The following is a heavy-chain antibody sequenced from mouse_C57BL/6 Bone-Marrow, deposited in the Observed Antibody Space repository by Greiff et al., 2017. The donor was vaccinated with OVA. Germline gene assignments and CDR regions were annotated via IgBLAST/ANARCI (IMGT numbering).Heavy chain of an antibody. CDR3: ARRGYGPAWFAY. V-gene: IGHV5-6*02. J-gene: IGHJ3*01. D-gene: IGHD1-2*01. Sequence: EVKLMESGGDLVKPGGSLKLSCAASGFTFSSYGMSWVRQTPDKRLEWVATISSGGSYTYYPDSVNGRFTISRDNAKNTLYLQMSSLKSEDTAMYYCARRGYGPAWFAYWGQGTLVTVSA. CDR1: GFTFSSYG. CDR2: ISSGGSYT.